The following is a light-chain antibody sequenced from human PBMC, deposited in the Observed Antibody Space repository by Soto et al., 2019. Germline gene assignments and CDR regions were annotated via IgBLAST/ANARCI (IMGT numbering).Light chain of an antibody. V-gene: IGKV4-1*01. CDR3: QRYYSTPQVT. J-gene: IGKJ5*01. CDR2: WAS. CDR1: QSVLYSSNNKNY. Sequence: DIVMTQSPDSLAVSLGERATINCKSSQSVLYSSNNKNYLAWYQQKPGQPPKLLIYWASTRESGVSDRFSGSGSGTDFTLTVSSLQAEDVAVYYCQRYYSTPQVTFGQGTRLEIK.